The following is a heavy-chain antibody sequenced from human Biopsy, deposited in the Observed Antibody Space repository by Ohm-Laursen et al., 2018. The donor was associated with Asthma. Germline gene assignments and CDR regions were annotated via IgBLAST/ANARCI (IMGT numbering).Heavy chain of an antibody. J-gene: IGHJ4*02. V-gene: IGHV4-59*01. CDR2: IYYSGTT. Sequence: GTLSLTWTVSGVSISSDYWSWIRQPPGKGLEWIGHIYYSGTTKYHPSLKSRVTISVDTSKNQFSLKLRSVTAADAAVYYCARGIARETGLFDHFDYWGQGTLVTVSS. CDR3: ARGIARETGLFDHFDY. D-gene: IGHD2-21*01. CDR1: GVSISSDY.